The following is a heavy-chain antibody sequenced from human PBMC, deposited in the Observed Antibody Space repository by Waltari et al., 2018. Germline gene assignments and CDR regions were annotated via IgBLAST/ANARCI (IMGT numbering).Heavy chain of an antibody. CDR3: ARQSVTATLDY. Sequence: QVQLQQWGAGLLKPSETLSLTCAVYGGSFSGYYWSWIRQPPGKGLEWIGEINHSGSTNYNPSLKSRVTISVDTSKNQFSLKLSSVTAADTAVYYCARQSVTATLDYWGQGTLVTVSS. D-gene: IGHD2-21*02. J-gene: IGHJ4*02. CDR2: INHSGST. V-gene: IGHV4-34*01. CDR1: GGSFSGYY.